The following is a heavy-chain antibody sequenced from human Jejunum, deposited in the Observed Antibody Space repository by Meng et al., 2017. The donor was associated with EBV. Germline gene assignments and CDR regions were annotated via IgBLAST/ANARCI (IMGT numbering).Heavy chain of an antibody. CDR2: INPGNGET. CDR1: GYTFTNYP. Sequence: VQLVQSGAEVKKPGASVKLSCKASGYTFTNYPIHWVRQAPGQRPEWMGCINPGNGETEFSQKFQGRVAITRDTSATTAYMELTSLRSEDTAVYYCASRPGFNIGPFDYWGQGTLVTVSS. CDR3: ASRPGFNIGPFDY. J-gene: IGHJ4*02. V-gene: IGHV1-3*01. D-gene: IGHD3/OR15-3a*01.